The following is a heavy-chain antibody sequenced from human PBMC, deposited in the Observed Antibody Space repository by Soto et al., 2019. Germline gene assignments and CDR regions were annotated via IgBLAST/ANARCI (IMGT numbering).Heavy chain of an antibody. V-gene: IGHV3-23*01. CDR3: AKDVSFGFSYYFDY. Sequence: EVQLLESGGDLVQPGGSLRLSCAASGFTFSTYGMSWVRQAPGKGLEWVSGISGSGGSTNYADSVKGRFTISRDNSKNTVYLQMNSLRAEDTAVYCCAKDVSFGFSYYFDYWGQGTLVTVSS. D-gene: IGHD1-26*01. J-gene: IGHJ4*02. CDR2: ISGSGGST. CDR1: GFTFSTYG.